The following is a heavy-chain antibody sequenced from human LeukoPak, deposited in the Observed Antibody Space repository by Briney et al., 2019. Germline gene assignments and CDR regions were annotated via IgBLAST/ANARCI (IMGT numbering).Heavy chain of an antibody. CDR1: GYTFTGYY. V-gene: IGHV1-2*06. D-gene: IGHD1-26*01. CDR3: ARSGGYYTAFDI. Sequence: ASVKVSCKASGYTFTGYYMHWVRQAPGQGLEWMGRINPNSGGTNYAQKFQGRVTMTGDTSVSTAYMELSRLRSDDTAVYYCARSGGYYTAFDIWGQGTMVTVSS. CDR2: INPNSGGT. J-gene: IGHJ3*02.